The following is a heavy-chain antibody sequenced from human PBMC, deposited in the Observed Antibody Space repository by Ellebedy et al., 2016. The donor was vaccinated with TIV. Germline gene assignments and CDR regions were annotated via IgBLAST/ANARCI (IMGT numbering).Heavy chain of an antibody. CDR1: GFTFSSYS. D-gene: IGHD1-26*01. V-gene: IGHV3-48*04. Sequence: PGGSLRLSCVASGFTFSSYSMNWVRQAPGKGLEWVSYISSSSSTIYYADSVKGRLTISRDNAKNSLYLQMNSLNAEDTAVYYGAKDLFPSSSGPFDYWGQGTLVTVSS. CDR3: AKDLFPSSSGPFDY. J-gene: IGHJ4*02. CDR2: ISSSSSTI.